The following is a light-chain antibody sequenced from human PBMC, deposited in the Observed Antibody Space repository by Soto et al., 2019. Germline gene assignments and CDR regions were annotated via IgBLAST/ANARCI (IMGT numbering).Light chain of an antibody. CDR3: QQYAGSPYT. J-gene: IGKJ2*01. Sequence: DIVLSQSPGTLSLSPGERATLSCRASQRVSNNYLAWYQQKPGQAPRLVIYAASNRTTGIPARFSGSGAGTDLTLTINSLEPEDFAVYYCQQYAGSPYTFGQGAKLEIK. V-gene: IGKV3-20*01. CDR1: QRVSNNY. CDR2: AAS.